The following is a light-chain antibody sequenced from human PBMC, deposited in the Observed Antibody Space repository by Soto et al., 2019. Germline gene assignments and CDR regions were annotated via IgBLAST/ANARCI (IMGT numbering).Light chain of an antibody. V-gene: IGKV3-15*01. Sequence: EIVLTQSPATLSVSPGERATLSCRASQSISSNLAWYQQKPGQAPRLVIYGATTRATGIPARFRGSGSGTEFSLTISSLQSEDFAVYYCQQYDKWPPLTFGGGTKVEIK. J-gene: IGKJ4*01. CDR1: QSISSN. CDR3: QQYDKWPPLT. CDR2: GAT.